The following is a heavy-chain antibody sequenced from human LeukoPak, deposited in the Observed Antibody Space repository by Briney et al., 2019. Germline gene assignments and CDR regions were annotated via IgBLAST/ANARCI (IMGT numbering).Heavy chain of an antibody. CDR1: GGSFSGYY. CDR3: AGGVGLLRGVIFN. J-gene: IGHJ4*02. V-gene: IGHV4-34*01. D-gene: IGHD3-10*01. CDR2: INHSGST. Sequence: PSETLSLTCAVYGGSFSGYYWSWIRQPPGKGLEWIGEINHSGSTNYNPSLKSRVTISVDTSKNQFSLKLSSVTAADTAVYYCAGGVGLLRGVIFNWGQGTLVTVSS.